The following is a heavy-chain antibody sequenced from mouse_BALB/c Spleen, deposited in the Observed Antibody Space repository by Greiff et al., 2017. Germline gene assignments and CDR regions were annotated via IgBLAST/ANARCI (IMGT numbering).Heavy chain of an antibody. CDR1: GFTFSSYT. V-gene: IGHV5-12-2*01. CDR3: ARHGNYYFDY. J-gene: IGHJ2*01. Sequence: DVHLVESGGGLVQPGGSLKLSCAASGFTFSSYTMSWVRQTPEKRLEWVAYISNGGGSTYYPDTVKGRFTISRDNAKNTLYLQMSSLKSEDTAMYYCARHGNYYFDYWGQGTTLTVSS. CDR2: ISNGGGST. D-gene: IGHD2-1*01.